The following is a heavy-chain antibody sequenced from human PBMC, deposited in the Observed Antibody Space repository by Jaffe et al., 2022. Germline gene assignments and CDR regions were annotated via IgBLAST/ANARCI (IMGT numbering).Heavy chain of an antibody. D-gene: IGHD3-10*01. CDR3: AKDRYGSGSYLSLFDY. J-gene: IGHJ4*02. Sequence: EVQLLESGGGLVQPGGSLRLSCAASGFTFSSYAMSWVRQAPGKGLEWVSAISGSGGSTYYADSVKGRFTISRDNSKNTLYLQMNSLRAEDTAVYYCAKDRYGSGSYLSLFDYWGQGTLVTVSS. V-gene: IGHV3-23*01. CDR2: ISGSGGST. CDR1: GFTFSSYA.